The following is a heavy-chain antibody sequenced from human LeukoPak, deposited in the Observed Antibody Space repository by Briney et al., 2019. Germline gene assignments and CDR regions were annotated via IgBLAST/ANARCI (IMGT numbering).Heavy chain of an antibody. J-gene: IGHJ4*02. CDR1: GGSISSSSYY. CDR2: IYYSGST. V-gene: IGHV4-39*07. CDR3: AVLAVADWDFDY. Sequence: SETLSLTCTVSGGSISSSSYYWGWIRQPPGKGLEWIGSIYYSGSTYYNPSLKSRVTISVDTSKNQFSLKLSSVTAADTAVYYCAVLAVADWDFDYWGQGTLVTVSS. D-gene: IGHD6-19*01.